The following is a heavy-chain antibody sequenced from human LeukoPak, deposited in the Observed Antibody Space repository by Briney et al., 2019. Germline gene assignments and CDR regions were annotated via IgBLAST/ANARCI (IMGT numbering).Heavy chain of an antibody. V-gene: IGHV1-8*01. CDR2: MNPNSGNT. J-gene: IGHJ4*02. Sequence: GASVKVSCKASGYTFTSYDINWVRQATGQWLEWMGWMNPNSGNTGYAQKFQGRVTMTRNTSISTAYMELSSLRSEDTAVYYCARGRYYDSSGSTTFDYWGQGTLVTVSS. CDR3: ARGRYYDSSGSTTFDY. CDR1: GYTFTSYD. D-gene: IGHD3-22*01.